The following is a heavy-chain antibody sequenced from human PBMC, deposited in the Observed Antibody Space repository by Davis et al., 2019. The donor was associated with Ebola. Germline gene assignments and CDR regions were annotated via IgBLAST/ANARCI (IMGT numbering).Heavy chain of an antibody. CDR3: ARDGNWVMGLWFDP. D-gene: IGHD2-21*01. V-gene: IGHV3-7*01. J-gene: IGHJ5*02. CDR1: GLTFSSYW. Sequence: GGSLRLSCAASGLTFSSYWMSWVRQAPGKGLEWVANIKQAGSEKYYVDSVKGRFTISRDNAKNSLYLQMNSLRAEDTAVYYCARDGNWVMGLWFDPWGQGTLVTVSS. CDR2: IKQAGSEK.